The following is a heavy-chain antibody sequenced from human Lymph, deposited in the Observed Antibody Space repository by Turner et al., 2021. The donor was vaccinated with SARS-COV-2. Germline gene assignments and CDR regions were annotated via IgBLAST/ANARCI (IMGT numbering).Heavy chain of an antibody. D-gene: IGHD3-16*01. CDR2: IWYDGSDK. J-gene: IGHJ4*02. V-gene: IGHV3-33*01. CDR1: GFTFSNSG. Sequence: QVQLMESGGGVVQPGRSLRLPCAASGFTFSNSGMHWLRQAPGKGLEWVAIIWYDGSDKFYADSVKGRFTISRDNSKNTLYLQMNSLRAEDTAVYYCARHNGGRLDYWGQGTLVTVSS. CDR3: ARHNGGRLDY.